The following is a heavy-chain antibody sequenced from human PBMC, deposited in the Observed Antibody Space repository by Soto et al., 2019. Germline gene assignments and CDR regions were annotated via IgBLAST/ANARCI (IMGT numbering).Heavy chain of an antibody. CDR1: GFTFSSYA. CDR2: ISYDGSNK. D-gene: IGHD2-2*02. Sequence: GGSLRLSCAASGFTFSSYAMHWVRQAPGKGLEWVAVISYDGSNKYYADSVKGRFTISRDNSKNTLYLQMNSLGAEDTAVYYCASGGRGVVVPAAIPVPMDVWGQGTTVTVS. V-gene: IGHV3-30-3*01. J-gene: IGHJ6*02. CDR3: ASGGRGVVVPAAIPVPMDV.